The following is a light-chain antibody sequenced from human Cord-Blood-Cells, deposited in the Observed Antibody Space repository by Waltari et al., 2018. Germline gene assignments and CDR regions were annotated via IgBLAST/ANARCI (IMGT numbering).Light chain of an antibody. CDR2: AAS. Sequence: DIQLTQSPSSLSASVGDRVTITCRASQSISSYLNWYPQKPGKAPNLLIYAASSLQSGGPSRFGVSGSGTDYTLSISSLQPGDFATYDCQQSYSTPRTFGQGTKVEIK. CDR3: QQSYSTPRT. CDR1: QSISSY. V-gene: IGKV1-39*01. J-gene: IGKJ1*01.